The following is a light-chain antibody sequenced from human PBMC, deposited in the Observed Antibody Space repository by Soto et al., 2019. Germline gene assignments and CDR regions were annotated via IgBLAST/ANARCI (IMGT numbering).Light chain of an antibody. V-gene: IGKV3-11*01. CDR1: QSVSSY. J-gene: IGKJ4*01. Sequence: EIVLTQSPATLSLSPGERATLSCRASQSVSSYLAWYQQKPGQAPGLLIYDASNRATGIPARFSGSGSGTDLTLTISSLEPEDFAVYYCQQRSNWLTFGGGTKVDIK. CDR2: DAS. CDR3: QQRSNWLT.